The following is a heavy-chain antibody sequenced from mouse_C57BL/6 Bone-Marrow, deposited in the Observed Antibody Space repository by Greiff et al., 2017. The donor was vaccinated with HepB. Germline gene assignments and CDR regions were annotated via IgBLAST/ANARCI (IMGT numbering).Heavy chain of an antibody. CDR1: GFTFSNYW. V-gene: IGHV6-3*01. CDR3: TGPVITTVYYFDY. CDR2: IRLKSDNYAT. J-gene: IGHJ2*01. Sequence: EVMLVESGGGLVQPGGSMKLSCVASGFTFSNYWMNWVRQSPEKGLEWVAQIRLKSDNYATHYAESVKGRFTISRDDSKSSVYLQMNNLRAEDTGIYYCTGPVITTVYYFDYWGQGTTLTVSS. D-gene: IGHD1-1*01.